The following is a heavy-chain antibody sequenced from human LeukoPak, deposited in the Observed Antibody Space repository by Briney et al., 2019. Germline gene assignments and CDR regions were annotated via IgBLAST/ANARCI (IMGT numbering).Heavy chain of an antibody. CDR2: IYYSGST. J-gene: IGHJ4*02. D-gene: IGHD1-1*01. Sequence: SETLSLTCTVSGDSISSYYWSWIRQPPGKGLEWIGYIYYSGSTSYNPSLKSRVTISVDTSKNQFSLKLSSVTAADTAVYYCAKVGDWNDLVYWGQGTLVTVSS. CDR3: AKVGDWNDLVY. CDR1: GDSISSYY. V-gene: IGHV4-59*01.